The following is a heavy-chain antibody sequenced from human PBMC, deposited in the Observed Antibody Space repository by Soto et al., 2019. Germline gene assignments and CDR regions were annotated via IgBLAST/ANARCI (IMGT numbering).Heavy chain of an antibody. Sequence: GGSLRLSCAASGFTFSSYAMSWVRQAPGKGLEWVSAISGSGGSTYYADSVKGRFTISRDNSKNTLYLQMNSLRAEDTAVYYCAKASLLRFLEWSRFSYGMDVWGQGTTVTVSS. J-gene: IGHJ6*02. CDR2: ISGSGGST. CDR3: AKASLLRFLEWSRFSYGMDV. D-gene: IGHD3-3*01. CDR1: GFTFSSYA. V-gene: IGHV3-23*01.